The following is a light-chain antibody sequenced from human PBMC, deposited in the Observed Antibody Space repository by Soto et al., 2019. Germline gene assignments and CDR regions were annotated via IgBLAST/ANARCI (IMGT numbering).Light chain of an antibody. CDR3: QQYLNRWT. CDR2: KAS. V-gene: IGKV1-5*03. CDR1: QSISTW. Sequence: DIQMTQSPSTLSASVGDRVTITCRASQSISTWLAWYQQKPGKAPKLLIYKASSLEGGVPSRFSGSGSGTEFTLTISSLQPDDFATYYCQQYLNRWTFGQGTKMDIK. J-gene: IGKJ1*01.